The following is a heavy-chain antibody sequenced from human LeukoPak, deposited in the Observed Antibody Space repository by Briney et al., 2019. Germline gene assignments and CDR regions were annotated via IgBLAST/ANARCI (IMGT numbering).Heavy chain of an antibody. CDR1: GGSISSGSYY. CDR3: ARDPSQWLTCYWYFDL. D-gene: IGHD6-19*01. Sequence: SQTLSLTCTVSGGSISSGSYYWSWIRQPAGKGLEWIGRIYTSGSTNYNPSLKSRVTISVDTSKNQFSLKLSSVTAADTAVYYCARDPSQWLTCYWYFDLWGRGTLVTVSS. J-gene: IGHJ2*01. V-gene: IGHV4-61*02. CDR2: IYTSGST.